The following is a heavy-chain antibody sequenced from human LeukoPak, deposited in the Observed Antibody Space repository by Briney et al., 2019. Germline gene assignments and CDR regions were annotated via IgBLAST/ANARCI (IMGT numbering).Heavy chain of an antibody. V-gene: IGHV3-30*02. J-gene: IGHJ4*02. Sequence: HPGGSLRLSCAASGFTFGTYAMHWVRQAPGQGLEWVAFMHHDGSSKYYEDSVKGRFTISRDNSNNTLYLQMNSLRPEDTAVYYCAAPGDGSGYYPVDWGQGTLVTVSS. CDR3: AAPGDGSGYYPVD. D-gene: IGHD3-22*01. CDR1: GFTFGTYA. CDR2: MHHDGSSK.